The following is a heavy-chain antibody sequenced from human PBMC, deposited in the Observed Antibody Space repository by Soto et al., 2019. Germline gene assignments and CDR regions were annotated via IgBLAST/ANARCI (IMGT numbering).Heavy chain of an antibody. D-gene: IGHD2-15*01. CDR3: AREDIVVVVAATERYFDY. CDR2: ISGSGGST. Sequence: GGSLRLSCAASGFTFSSYAMSWVRQAPGKGLEWVSAISGSGGSTYYADSVKGRFTISRDNSKNTLYLQMNSLRAEDTAVYYCAREDIVVVVAATERYFDYWGQGTLVTVSS. V-gene: IGHV3-23*01. J-gene: IGHJ4*02. CDR1: GFTFSSYA.